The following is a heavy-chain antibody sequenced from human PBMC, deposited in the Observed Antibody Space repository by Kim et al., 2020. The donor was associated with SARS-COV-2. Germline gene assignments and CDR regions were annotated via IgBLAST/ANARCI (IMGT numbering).Heavy chain of an antibody. J-gene: IGHJ6*03. CDR2: IYYSGST. Sequence: SETLSLTCTVSGGSISSYYWSWIRQPPGKGLEWIGYIYYSGSTNYNPSLKSRVTISVDTSKNQFSLKLSSVTAADTAVYYCARANYEYCSSTSCFSGRYYYYYYMDVWGKGTTVTVSS. CDR3: ARANYEYCSSTSCFSGRYYYYYYMDV. D-gene: IGHD2-2*01. CDR1: GGSISSYY. V-gene: IGHV4-59*01.